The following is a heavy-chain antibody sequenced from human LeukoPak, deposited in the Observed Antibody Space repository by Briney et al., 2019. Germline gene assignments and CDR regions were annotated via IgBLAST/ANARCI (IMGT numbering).Heavy chain of an antibody. CDR2: INSDGSSI. Sequence: GGSLRLSCAASGFTFSSYWMHWVRHAPGKGLVWVSRINSDGSSIRYADSVKGRFNISRDNAKNTLYLQMNSLRAEDTAVYYCARPDYGDHRFDSWGQGTLVTVSS. D-gene: IGHD4-17*01. CDR1: GFTFSSYW. V-gene: IGHV3-74*01. J-gene: IGHJ4*02. CDR3: ARPDYGDHRFDS.